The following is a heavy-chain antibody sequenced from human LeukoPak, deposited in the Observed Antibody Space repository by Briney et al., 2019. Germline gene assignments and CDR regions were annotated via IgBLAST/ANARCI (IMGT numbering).Heavy chain of an antibody. J-gene: IGHJ3*02. D-gene: IGHD3-3*01. CDR3: AREGAVRTIFGVVIPNAFDI. CDR1: GGSFSGYY. CDR2: INHSGST. Sequence: SETLSLTCAVYGGSFSGYYWSWIRQPPGKGLEWIGEINHSGSTNYNPSLKSRVTISVDTSKNQFSLKLSSVTAADTAVYYCAREGAVRTIFGVVIPNAFDIWGQGTMVTVSS. V-gene: IGHV4-34*01.